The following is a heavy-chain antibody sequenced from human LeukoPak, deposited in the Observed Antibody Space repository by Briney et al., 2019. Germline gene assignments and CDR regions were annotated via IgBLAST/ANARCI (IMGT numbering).Heavy chain of an antibody. V-gene: IGHV3-23*01. Sequence: GGSLRLSCAASGFTFSSYAMSWVRQAPGNGLEWVSAISGSGGSTYYPDSVKGRFTISRDNSKNTLYLQMNSLRAEDTAVYYCAKDQTMMGYNWFDPWGQGTLVTVSS. D-gene: IGHD3-22*01. J-gene: IGHJ5*02. CDR3: AKDQTMMGYNWFDP. CDR2: ISGSGGST. CDR1: GFTFSSYA.